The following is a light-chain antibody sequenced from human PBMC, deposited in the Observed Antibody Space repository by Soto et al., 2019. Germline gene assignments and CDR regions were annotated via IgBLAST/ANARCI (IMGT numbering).Light chain of an antibody. Sequence: SALRPPVAVSGSPGQTITISCTGTSSDVGGYNAVSWYQHHPSKAPTLIIYEVTHRPSGVSDRFSASKSSNTASLTISGLQAEDEADYYCNSFRVSHLYVFGTGTKVTVL. CDR1: SSDVGGYNA. CDR2: EVT. J-gene: IGLJ1*01. CDR3: NSFRVSHLYV. V-gene: IGLV2-14*01.